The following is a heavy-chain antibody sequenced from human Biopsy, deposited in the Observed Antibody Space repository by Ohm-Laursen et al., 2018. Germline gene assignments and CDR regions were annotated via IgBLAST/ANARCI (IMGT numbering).Heavy chain of an antibody. V-gene: IGHV3-21*01. CDR3: ATSRAADSWGNYYGMDV. Sequence: GSLRLSCAASGVTLSGYKMNWVRQAPGKGLEWVSSISGSSTYIYYADSVKGRFTISRDNAKNSLSPQMNSLRADDTAVYYCATSRAADSWGNYYGMDVWGQGTTVTVSS. CDR1: GVTLSGYK. D-gene: IGHD3-16*01. CDR2: ISGSSTYI. J-gene: IGHJ6*02.